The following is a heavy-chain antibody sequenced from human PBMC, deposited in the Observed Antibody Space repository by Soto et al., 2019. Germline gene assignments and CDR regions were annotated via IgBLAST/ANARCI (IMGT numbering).Heavy chain of an antibody. CDR3: ARHNVLRYPYSSILFEG. CDR2: IYYSGST. Sequence: QLQLQESGPGLVKPSETLSLTCTVSGGSISSSSYYWGWIRQPPGKGLEWIGSIYYSGSTYYNPSLKSRVTISVDTSKKQFSLQLSSVTAADTAVYYCARHNVLRYPYSSILFEGWGQGTLVTVSS. J-gene: IGHJ4*02. CDR1: GGSISSSSYY. D-gene: IGHD6-13*01. V-gene: IGHV4-39*01.